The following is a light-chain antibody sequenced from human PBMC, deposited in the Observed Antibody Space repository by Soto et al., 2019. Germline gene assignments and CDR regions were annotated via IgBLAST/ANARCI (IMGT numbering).Light chain of an antibody. J-gene: IGKJ5*01. CDR1: QDISDY. Sequence: DIQMTQSPSSLSASVGDRVTITCRASQDISDYVAWYQQKPGKVPKLLIYSASTLQSGVPSRFSGSGSGTDFTLTISSLQPEDVATYSCQQYNSAPLTFGQGTRLEIK. CDR2: SAS. V-gene: IGKV1-27*01. CDR3: QQYNSAPLT.